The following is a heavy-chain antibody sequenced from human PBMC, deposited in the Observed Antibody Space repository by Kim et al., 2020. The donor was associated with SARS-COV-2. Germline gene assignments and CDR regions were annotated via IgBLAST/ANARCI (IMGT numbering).Heavy chain of an antibody. CDR1: GHIFSSDG. V-gene: IGHV1-18*04. CDR2: IDCRDGYA. Sequence: ASVKVSCKASGHIFSSDGFRWVRQAPGQGLELLGGIDCRDGYAHYSQKVQGRVTFTTDTSTNTAYMELCCLRSEDTAIYYCLGGVYFD. J-gene: IGHJ4*01. CDR3: LGGVYFD.